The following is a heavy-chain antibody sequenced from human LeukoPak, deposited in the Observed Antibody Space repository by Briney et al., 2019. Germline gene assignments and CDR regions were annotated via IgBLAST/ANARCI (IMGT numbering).Heavy chain of an antibody. J-gene: IGHJ4*02. V-gene: IGHV3-64D*09. D-gene: IGHD1-1*01. CDR1: GFTFSNYN. CDR3: VKDPTYTFDY. CDR2: IGDTGGTT. Sequence: GGSLRLSCSASGFTFSNYNMHWVRQSPGKGLEHVSIIGDTGGTTRYADSVKGRFSVSRDNSKNTLYLQMSSLRPDDTAIYYCVKDPTYTFDYWGQGTLVTVSS.